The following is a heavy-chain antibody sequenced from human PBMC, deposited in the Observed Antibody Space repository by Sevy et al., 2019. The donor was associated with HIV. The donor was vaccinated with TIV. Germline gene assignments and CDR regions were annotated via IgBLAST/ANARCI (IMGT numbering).Heavy chain of an antibody. Sequence: GGCLRLSCAASGFTFSNYWMSWVRQAPGKGLEWVANIKEDGSENYYVDSVKGRFTISRDNAKNSLYLQMNSLRAEDTAVFYCARVGDCSSTSCFAYWFDPWGQGTLVTVSS. CDR2: IKEDGSEN. CDR3: ARVGDCSSTSCFAYWFDP. J-gene: IGHJ5*02. CDR1: GFTFSNYW. D-gene: IGHD2-2*01. V-gene: IGHV3-7*03.